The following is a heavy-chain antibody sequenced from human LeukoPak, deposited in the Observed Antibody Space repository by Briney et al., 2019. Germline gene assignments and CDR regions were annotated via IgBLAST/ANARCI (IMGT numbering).Heavy chain of an antibody. D-gene: IGHD6-6*01. V-gene: IGHV3-21*01. CDR1: GFTFSSYS. J-gene: IGHJ6*03. Sequence: GGSLRLSCAASGFTFSSYSMNWVRQAPGKGLEWVSSISSSSSYIYYADSVKGRFTISRDNAKNSLYLQMNSLRAEDTAVYCCTRHPPLKYSSSSNYYMDVWGKGTTVTVSS. CDR2: ISSSSSYI. CDR3: TRHPPLKYSSSSNYYMDV.